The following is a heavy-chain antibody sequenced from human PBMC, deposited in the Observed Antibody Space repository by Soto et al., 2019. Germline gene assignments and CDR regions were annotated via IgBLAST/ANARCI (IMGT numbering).Heavy chain of an antibody. CDR1: GGSISSSSYY. Sequence: QLQLQESGPGLVKPSETLSLTCTVSGGSISSSSYYWGWIRQPPGKGLEWIGSIYYSGSTYYNPSLKSRVTTPVDTSKNQFSLKLSSVTPADTAVYYCLMRSYYDSSGYYFDYWGQGTLVTVSS. CDR3: LMRSYYDSSGYYFDY. D-gene: IGHD3-22*01. CDR2: IYYSGST. J-gene: IGHJ4*02. V-gene: IGHV4-39*01.